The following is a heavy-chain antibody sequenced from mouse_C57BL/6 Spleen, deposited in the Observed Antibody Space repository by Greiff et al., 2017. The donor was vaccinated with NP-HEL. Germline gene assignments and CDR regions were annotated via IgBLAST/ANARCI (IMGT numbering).Heavy chain of an antibody. CDR1: GYTFTSYG. J-gene: IGHJ3*01. CDR2: IYPRSGNT. D-gene: IGHD1-2*01. CDR3: ARSWLPGFAY. Sequence: LQESGAELARPGASVKLSCKASGYTFTSYGISWVKQRTGQGLEWIGEIYPRSGNTYYNEKFKGKATLTADKSSSTAYMELRSLTSEDSAVYVCARSWLPGFAYWGQGALVTVSA. V-gene: IGHV1-81*01.